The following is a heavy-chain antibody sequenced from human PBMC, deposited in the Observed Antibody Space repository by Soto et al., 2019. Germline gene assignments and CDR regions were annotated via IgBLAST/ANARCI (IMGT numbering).Heavy chain of an antibody. J-gene: IGHJ4*02. CDR3: ARSPRSIAAGGIDY. CDR1: GGSISSSNL. D-gene: IGHD6-13*01. V-gene: IGHV4-4*02. CDR2: IYHSGST. Sequence: QVQLQESGPGLVKPSGTLSLTCAVSGGSISSSNLWTWVRQPPGKGLEWIGEIYHSGSTNYNPSLKSRVPIPVDKYKNQFSLKVTSVTAADTAVYYCARSPRSIAAGGIDYWGQGILVTVSS.